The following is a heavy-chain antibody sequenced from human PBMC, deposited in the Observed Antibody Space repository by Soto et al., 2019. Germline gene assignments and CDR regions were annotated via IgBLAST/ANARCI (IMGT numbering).Heavy chain of an antibody. V-gene: IGHV4-30-2*01. D-gene: IGHD4-17*01. CDR1: GGSISSGGYS. Sequence: SETLSLTCAVSGGSISSGGYSWSWIRQPPGKGLEWIGYIYHSGSTYYNPSLKSRVTISVDRSKNQFSLKLSSVIAADTAVYYCSRARGDYGYFDYWGKGTLVTVSS. CDR3: SRARGDYGYFDY. J-gene: IGHJ4*01. CDR2: IYHSGST.